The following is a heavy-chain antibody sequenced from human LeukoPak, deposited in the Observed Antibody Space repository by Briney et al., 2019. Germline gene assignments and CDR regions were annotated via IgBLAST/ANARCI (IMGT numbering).Heavy chain of an antibody. Sequence: PGRSLRPSRPASGFTFSSYSMNGVRQAPRKGLEWDSSISSSGTYEYHADSVKGRFTISRDNAKNSLSLQMNSLRADDAAVYYCARASSKQLAGYLPDGFDIWGQGTMVTVSS. CDR1: GFTFSSYS. J-gene: IGHJ3*02. CDR2: ISSSGTYE. CDR3: ARASSKQLAGYLPDGFDI. D-gene: IGHD3-9*01. V-gene: IGHV3-21*01.